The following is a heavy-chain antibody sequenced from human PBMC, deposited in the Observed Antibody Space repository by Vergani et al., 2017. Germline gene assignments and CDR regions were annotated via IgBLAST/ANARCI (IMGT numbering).Heavy chain of an antibody. CDR1: GFTFDDYA. J-gene: IGHJ4*02. CDR3: ASSGIVVVPAAFYY. V-gene: IGHV3-9*01. D-gene: IGHD2-2*01. Sequence: EVQLVESGGGLVQPGRSLRLSCAASGFTFDDYAMHWVRQAPGKGLEWVSGISWNSGSTYYADSVKGRFTISRDNSKNTLYLQMNSLRAEDTAVYYCASSGIVVVPAAFYYWGQGTLVTVSS. CDR2: ISWNSGST.